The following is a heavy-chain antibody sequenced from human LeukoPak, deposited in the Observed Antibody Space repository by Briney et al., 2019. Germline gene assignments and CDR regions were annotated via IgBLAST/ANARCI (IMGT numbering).Heavy chain of an antibody. CDR1: GYSIRSGYY. J-gene: IGHJ4*02. CDR2: IYYSGST. V-gene: IGHV4-61*01. CDR3: ARSQGIGYFDY. D-gene: IGHD2-21*01. Sequence: NPSETLSLTCAVSGYSIRSGYYWGWIRQPPGKGLEWIGYIYYSGSTNYNPSLKSRVTISVDTSKNQFSLKLSSVTAADTAVYYCARSQGIGYFDYWGQGTLVTVSS.